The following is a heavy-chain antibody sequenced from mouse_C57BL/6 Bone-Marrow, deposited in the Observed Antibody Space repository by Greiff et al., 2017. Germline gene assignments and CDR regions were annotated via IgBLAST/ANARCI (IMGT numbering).Heavy chain of an antibody. Sequence: VQLQQSGAELVRPGASVTLSCTASGFNFKDDYIHWVKQWPEQGLEWIGWIDPEIGDTEYASKFPGKATITSDSSSNTAFLQLSILTSEDTAVYSCSSFDDNYFDFWGQGTPLTVAS. CDR1: GFNFKDDY. V-gene: IGHV14-4*01. CDR2: IDPEIGDT. D-gene: IGHD2-3*01. CDR3: SSFDDNYFDF. J-gene: IGHJ2*01.